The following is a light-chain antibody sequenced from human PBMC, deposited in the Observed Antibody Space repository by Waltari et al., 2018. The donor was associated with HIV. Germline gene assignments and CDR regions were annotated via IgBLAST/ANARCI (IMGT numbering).Light chain of an antibody. CDR3: QHYNNYPWT. Sequence: DIQMTQSPSSLSASVGDRVTITCRASQNIRKYLNWYQQKPGKTPELLVFAASNLQSGVPSRFRGSGSGTDFTLTISSLQPDDFATYFCQHYNNYPWTFGQGTKVETK. V-gene: IGKV1-39*01. J-gene: IGKJ1*01. CDR2: AAS. CDR1: QNIRKY.